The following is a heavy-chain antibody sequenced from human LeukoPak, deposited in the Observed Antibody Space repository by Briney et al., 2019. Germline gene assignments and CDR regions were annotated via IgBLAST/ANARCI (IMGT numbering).Heavy chain of an antibody. CDR2: ISGSGGRT. J-gene: IGHJ4*02. D-gene: IGHD3-10*01. Sequence: GGSLRLSCAASGFAFSSYAMSWVRQAPGKGLEWFSAISGSGGRTFFADTVQGRFTISRDNSNNSLYLQMTNLRVEDTAFYHCASYGSASLWGQGTLVTVSS. CDR1: GFAFSSYA. V-gene: IGHV3-23*01. CDR3: ASYGSASL.